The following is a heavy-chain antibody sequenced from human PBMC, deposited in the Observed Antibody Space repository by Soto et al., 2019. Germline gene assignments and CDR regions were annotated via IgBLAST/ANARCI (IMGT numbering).Heavy chain of an antibody. V-gene: IGHV1-2*04. CDR1: GYTFTGYY. J-gene: IGHJ3*02. Sequence: QVQLVQSGAEVKKPGASVKVSCKASGYTFTGYYMHWVRQAPGQGLVWMGWINPNSGGTNYAQKFQGWVTMTRDTSISTAYMELSRLRSDDTAVYYCARRCSGCPSNAFDIWGQGTMVTVSS. CDR3: ARRCSGCPSNAFDI. D-gene: IGHD3-10*02. CDR2: INPNSGGT.